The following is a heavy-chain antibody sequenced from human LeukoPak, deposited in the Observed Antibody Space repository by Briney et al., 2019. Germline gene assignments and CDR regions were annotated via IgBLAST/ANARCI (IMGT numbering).Heavy chain of an antibody. CDR2: IYTSGSI. CDR3: ARGTRGTYNWFDP. Sequence: SQTLSLTCTVSGGSINSGSYYWSWIRQPAGKGLEWIGRIYTSGSINYNPSLKSRVTISVDTSKNQFSLKLSSVTAADTAVYYCARGTRGTYNWFDPWGQGTLVTVSS. V-gene: IGHV4-61*02. J-gene: IGHJ5*02. D-gene: IGHD2-2*01. CDR1: GGSINSGSYY.